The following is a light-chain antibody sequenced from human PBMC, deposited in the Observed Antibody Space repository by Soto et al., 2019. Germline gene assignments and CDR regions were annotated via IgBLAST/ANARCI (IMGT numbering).Light chain of an antibody. CDR1: QSVSNTY. V-gene: IGKV3-20*01. Sequence: EIVLTQSPGTLSWSPGERATLYCRASQSVSNTYLAWYQQKPGQTPRLLIYDASSRATGIPDRFSGSGSGTDFTLTISRLEPEDFAVYYCQQYGRSPGLFTFGPGTKVDIK. CDR3: QQYGRSPGLFT. J-gene: IGKJ3*01. CDR2: DAS.